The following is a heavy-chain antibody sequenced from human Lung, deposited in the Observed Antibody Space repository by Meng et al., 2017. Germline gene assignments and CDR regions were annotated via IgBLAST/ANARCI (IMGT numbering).Heavy chain of an antibody. CDR1: GGSFSDYY. Sequence: QVQLKVWGAGLLNPSETLSRTCVVSGGSFSDYYWSWIRQPPGKGLEWIGEINHSGSTNYNPSLESRATISVDTSQNNLSLKLSSVTAADSAVYYCARGPTTMAHDFDYWGQGTLVTVSS. D-gene: IGHD4-11*01. CDR3: ARGPTTMAHDFDY. J-gene: IGHJ4*02. CDR2: INHSGST. V-gene: IGHV4-34*01.